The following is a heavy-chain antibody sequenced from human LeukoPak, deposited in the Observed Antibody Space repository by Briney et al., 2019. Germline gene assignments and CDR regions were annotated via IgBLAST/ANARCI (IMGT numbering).Heavy chain of an antibody. CDR3: ARVGWELLGPFDH. D-gene: IGHD1-26*01. Sequence: PSETLPPTCTVSSGSITSYYWSWIRQPPGKGLEWIGYIYYSGSTNYNPSLKSRVTISVDRSKNQFSLKLRSVIAADTAVYYCARVGWELLGPFDHWGQGTLVTVSS. CDR2: IYYSGST. V-gene: IGHV4-59*01. J-gene: IGHJ4*02. CDR1: SGSITSYY.